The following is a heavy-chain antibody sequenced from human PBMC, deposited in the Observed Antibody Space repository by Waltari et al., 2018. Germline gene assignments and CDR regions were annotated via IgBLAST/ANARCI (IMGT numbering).Heavy chain of an antibody. J-gene: IGHJ4*02. Sequence: QVQLQESGPGLVRPSETLSLTCTVSGDSISSFYWTWIRQPPGKGLEWIGYIYYNGDADSNPSLKSRVTMSVDSSKNQFSLKLRSVTSADTAVYYCARTGRVFDYWGQGTLVTVSS. CDR1: GDSISSFY. D-gene: IGHD3-9*01. CDR2: IYYNGDA. V-gene: IGHV4-59*01. CDR3: ARTGRVFDY.